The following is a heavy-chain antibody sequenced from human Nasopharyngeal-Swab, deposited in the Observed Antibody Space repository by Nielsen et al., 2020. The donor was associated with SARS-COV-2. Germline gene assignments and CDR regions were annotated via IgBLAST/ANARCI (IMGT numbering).Heavy chain of an antibody. CDR3: VKADRYYDILTGYPLTDYYYYGMDV. CDR1: GFTFSSYA. Sequence: GESLKISCSASGFTFSSYAMHWVRQAPRKGLEYVSAISSNGGSTYYADSVKGRFTISRDNSKNTLYLQMSSLRAEDTAVYYCVKADRYYDILTGYPLTDYYYYGMDVWGQGTTGTVSS. CDR2: ISSNGGST. D-gene: IGHD3-9*01. J-gene: IGHJ6*02. V-gene: IGHV3-64D*06.